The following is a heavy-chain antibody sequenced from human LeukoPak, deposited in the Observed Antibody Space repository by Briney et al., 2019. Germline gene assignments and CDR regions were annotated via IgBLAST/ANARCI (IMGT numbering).Heavy chain of an antibody. D-gene: IGHD3-22*01. CDR3: AGVVRYDSSDPSLDY. V-gene: IGHV3-74*01. CDR2: INGDGSRT. J-gene: IGHJ4*02. Sequence: PGGSLRLSCAASGFTFSSYWMHWVRQAPGKGLVWVSRINGDGSRTNYADSVKGRFTISRDNAENTLYLQINSLKAEDTAVYYCAGVVRYDSSDPSLDYWGQGTLVTVSS. CDR1: GFTFSSYW.